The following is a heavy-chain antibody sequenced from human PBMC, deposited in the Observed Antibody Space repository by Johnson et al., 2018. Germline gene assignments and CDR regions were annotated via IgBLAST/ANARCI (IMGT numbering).Heavy chain of an antibody. D-gene: IGHD4-17*01. CDR3: AKDRMTTANYYYYYGMDV. J-gene: IGHJ6*02. CDR2: ISGSGVST. Sequence: VQLVQSGGGLVQPGGSLRLSCVASGFTFSNYAMTWVRQAPGKGLEWVSGISGSGVSTYYADSVKGRFTISRDNSKNTRYLQMNSLRAEDTAVYYRAKDRMTTANYYYYYGMDVWGQGTTVTVSS. CDR1: GFTFSNYA. V-gene: IGHV3-23*04.